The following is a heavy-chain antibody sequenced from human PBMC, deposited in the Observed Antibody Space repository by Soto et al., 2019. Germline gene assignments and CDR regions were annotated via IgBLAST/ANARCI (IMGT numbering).Heavy chain of an antibody. CDR2: ISPSTSHI. CDR3: SCCSGGACHQSYGMDV. CDR1: GFTFSSCT. Sequence: EVHLVESGGGLVKPGGSLRLSCAVSGFTFSSCTMNWVRQAPGKGLEWVSSISPSTSHIYYADSVKGRFTISRDNAKNSLFLQMNILRADDTAVYYCSCCSGGACHQSYGMDVWGQGTTVTVSS. V-gene: IGHV3-21*01. J-gene: IGHJ6*02. D-gene: IGHD2-15*01.